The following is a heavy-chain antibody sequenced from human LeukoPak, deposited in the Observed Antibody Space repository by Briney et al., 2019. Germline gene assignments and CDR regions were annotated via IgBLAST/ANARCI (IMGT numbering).Heavy chain of an antibody. V-gene: IGHV3-9*01. CDR1: GFTFDDYA. J-gene: IGHJ6*02. CDR2: ISWNSGSI. CDR3: ARGGRTTWHGMDV. D-gene: IGHD4-17*01. Sequence: PGGSLRLSCAASGFTFDDYAMHWVRQAPGKGLEWVSGISWNSGSIGYADSVKGRFTISRDNSKNTLYLQMNSLRAEDTAVYYCARGGRTTWHGMDVWGQGTTVTVSS.